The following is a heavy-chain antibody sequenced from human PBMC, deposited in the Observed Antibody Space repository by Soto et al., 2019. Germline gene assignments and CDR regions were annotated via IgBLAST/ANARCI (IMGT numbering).Heavy chain of an antibody. D-gene: IGHD3-10*01. J-gene: IGHJ4*02. CDR1: GFTFGAYA. CDR2: IRSKPYGGTT. V-gene: IGHV3-49*03. CDR3: TRHYSSGNYYSV. Sequence: EVQLVESGGGLVQPGRSLRLSCSASGFTFGAYATTWFRQPPGRGLEWVGFIRSKPYGGTTEYAASVKGRFTVSRDDSKAIAYLQMNGLKTEDTAVYYCTRHYSSGNYYSVWGQGTLVTVSS.